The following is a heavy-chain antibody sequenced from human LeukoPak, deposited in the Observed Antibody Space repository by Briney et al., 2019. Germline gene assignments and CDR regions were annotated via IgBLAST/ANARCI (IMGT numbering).Heavy chain of an antibody. CDR3: ARLAKAAALYYFDY. J-gene: IGHJ4*02. Sequence: GESLKISCKGSVYTFTTYWIAWVRQMPGKGLEWMGIIYPGDSDSRYSPSFQGQVTFSADKSISTAYLQWSSLKASDTAMYYCARLAKAAALYYFDYWGQGTLVTVSS. D-gene: IGHD6-13*01. CDR2: IYPGDSDS. CDR1: VYTFTTYW. V-gene: IGHV5-51*01.